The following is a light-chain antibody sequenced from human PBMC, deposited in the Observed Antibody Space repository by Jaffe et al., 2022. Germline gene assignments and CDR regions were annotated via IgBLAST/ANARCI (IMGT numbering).Light chain of an antibody. Sequence: IVLTQSPGTLSLSPGERATLSCRASQSFSSRRLAWYQQKPGQPPRLLIYDASTRATGIPDRFSGSGSGSDFTLIISRLEPEDFAVYYCQQYDGPPRTFGQGTKVEIK. CDR1: QSFSSRR. CDR2: DAS. J-gene: IGKJ1*01. V-gene: IGKV3-20*01. CDR3: QQYDGPPRT.